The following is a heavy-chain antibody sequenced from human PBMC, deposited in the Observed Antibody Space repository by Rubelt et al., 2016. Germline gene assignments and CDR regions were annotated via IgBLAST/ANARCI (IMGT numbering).Heavy chain of an antibody. CDR3: ARGDYEDSPREFDY. CDR2: INHRGNT. V-gene: IGHV4-34*01. J-gene: IGHJ4*02. CDR1: SGSFSGYH. Sequence: QVPLQQWGAGLLKPSETLSLTCAVYSGSFSGYHWTWIRQAPGKGLEWIGKINHRGNTNYNPYLKSRVTISVDTSNNQFALKLTSVTAEDTALYYCARGDYEDSPREFDYWGQGTQVTVSS. D-gene: IGHD3-22*01.